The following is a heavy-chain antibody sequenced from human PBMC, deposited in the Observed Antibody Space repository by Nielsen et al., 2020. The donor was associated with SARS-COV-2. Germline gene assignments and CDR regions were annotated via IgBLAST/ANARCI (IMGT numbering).Heavy chain of an antibody. Sequence: ASVNVSCKASVYTFTSYAMHWVRQAPGQRLEWMGWINAGNGNTKYSQKFQGRVTITRDTSASTAYMELSSLRSEDTAVYYCARDGRYSSSPADYWGQGTLVTVSS. J-gene: IGHJ4*02. V-gene: IGHV1-3*01. CDR3: ARDGRYSSSPADY. D-gene: IGHD6-6*01. CDR2: INAGNGNT. CDR1: VYTFTSYA.